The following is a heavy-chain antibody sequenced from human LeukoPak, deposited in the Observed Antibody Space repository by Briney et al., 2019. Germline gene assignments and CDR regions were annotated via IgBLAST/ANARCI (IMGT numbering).Heavy chain of an antibody. CDR2: IYPSDSDT. D-gene: IGHD3-10*01. J-gene: IGHJ6*02. Sequence: GESLKISCKGSGYSFPSYWIGWVRQMPGKDLEWMVIIYPSDSDTRYSPSFKGQVTISADKSINTAYLQWSSLKVSDTAMYYCASPIGGHGMDVWGQGTTVTVSS. V-gene: IGHV5-51*01. CDR1: GYSFPSYW. CDR3: ASPIGGHGMDV.